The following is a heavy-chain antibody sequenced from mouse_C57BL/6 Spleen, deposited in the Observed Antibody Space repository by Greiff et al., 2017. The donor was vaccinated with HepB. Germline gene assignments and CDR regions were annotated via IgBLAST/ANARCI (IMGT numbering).Heavy chain of an antibody. V-gene: IGHV5-6*02. J-gene: IGHJ1*03. Sequence: EVNVVESGGDLVKPGGSLKLSCAASGFTFSSYGMSWVRQTPDKRLEWVATISSGGSYTYYPDSVKGRFTISRDNAKNTLYLQMSSLKSEDTAMYYCARRSSSYGYFDVWGTGTTVTVSS. CDR1: GFTFSSYG. CDR2: ISSGGSYT. CDR3: ARRSSSYGYFDV. D-gene: IGHD1-1*01.